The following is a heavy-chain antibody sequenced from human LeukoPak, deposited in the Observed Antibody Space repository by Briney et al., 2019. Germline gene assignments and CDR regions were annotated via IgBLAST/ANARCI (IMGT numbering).Heavy chain of an antibody. J-gene: IGHJ3*02. CDR2: IYYSGST. Sequence: PSETLSLTCTVSGGSISSSSYYWSWIRQPPGKGLEWIGYIYYSGSTYYNPSLKSRVTMSVDTSKNQFSLKLSSVTAVDTAVYYCARTGIQLWSGAFDIWGQGTMVTVSS. CDR3: ARTGIQLWSGAFDI. V-gene: IGHV4-39*07. D-gene: IGHD5-18*01. CDR1: GGSISSSSYY.